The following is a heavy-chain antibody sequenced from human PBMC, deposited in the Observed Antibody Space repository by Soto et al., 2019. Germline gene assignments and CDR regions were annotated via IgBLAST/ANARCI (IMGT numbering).Heavy chain of an antibody. V-gene: IGHV4-34*01. CDR3: ARGVVERLYSWLDP. CDR1: GGSFSGYY. J-gene: IGHJ5*02. D-gene: IGHD1-1*01. Sequence: PSETLSLTCAVYGGSFSGYYWTWIRQPPGTGLEWIGEINHSGSTNYNPSLKSRVTISVDTSKNQFSLKLTSVTAADTAVYYWARGVVERLYSWLDPWGKGTLVTV. CDR2: INHSGST.